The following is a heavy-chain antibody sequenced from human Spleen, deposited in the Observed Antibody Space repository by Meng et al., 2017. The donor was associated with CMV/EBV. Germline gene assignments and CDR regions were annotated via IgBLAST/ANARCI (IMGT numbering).Heavy chain of an antibody. CDR2: IYSGGST. CDR3: ARDSGPWFDP. J-gene: IGHJ5*02. D-gene: IGHD3-10*01. CDR1: GFTVSSNY. Sequence: LRLSCAASGFTVSSNYMSWVRQAPGKGLEWVSVIYSGGSTYYADSVKGRFTISRDSSKNTLYLEMDSLRVEDTAVYYCARDSGPWFDPWGQGTLVTVSS. V-gene: IGHV3-53*01.